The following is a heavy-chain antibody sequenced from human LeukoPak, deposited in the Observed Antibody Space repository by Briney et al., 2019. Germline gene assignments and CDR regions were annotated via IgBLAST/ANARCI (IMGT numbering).Heavy chain of an antibody. CDR2: ISSSSSTT. J-gene: IGHJ3*02. V-gene: IGHV3-48*01. Sequence: PGGCLRLSCAASGFTFSFYSMTWVRQAPGGGLEWISYISSSSSTTHDADSVKGRFTISRDNAKNSLYLQMNSLRAEDTAVYYCARDKYGGNSNAFDIWGQGTLVTVSS. CDR1: GFTFSFYS. D-gene: IGHD4-23*01. CDR3: ARDKYGGNSNAFDI.